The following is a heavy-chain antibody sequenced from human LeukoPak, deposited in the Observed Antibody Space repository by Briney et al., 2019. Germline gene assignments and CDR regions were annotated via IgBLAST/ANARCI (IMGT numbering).Heavy chain of an antibody. V-gene: IGHV1-2*06. Sequence: ASVKVSCKASGYTFTAYYIHWVRQTPGQGLEWMGRINPNSGDTNYAQKLQGRVTMTRDTSISTAYMELSRLRSDDTAVYYCASYDYGDYGGMDVWGQGTTVTVSS. J-gene: IGHJ6*02. CDR1: GYTFTAYY. CDR3: ASYDYGDYGGMDV. CDR2: INPNSGDT. D-gene: IGHD4-17*01.